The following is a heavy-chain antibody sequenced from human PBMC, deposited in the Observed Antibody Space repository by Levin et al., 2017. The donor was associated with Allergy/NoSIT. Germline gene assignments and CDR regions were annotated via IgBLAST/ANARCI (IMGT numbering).Heavy chain of an antibody. V-gene: IGHV1-2*02. D-gene: IGHD5-18*01. CDR3: ARAPRGYSYGVD. CDR1: GYTFTGYY. Sequence: ASVKVSCKASGYTFTGYYIYWVRQAPGQGLEWMGWINPNSGGTNYAQNFQGRVTMTRDTSVSTAYMELSRLRSDDTAVYYCARAPRGYSYGVDWGQGTLVTVSS. J-gene: IGHJ4*02. CDR2: INPNSGGT.